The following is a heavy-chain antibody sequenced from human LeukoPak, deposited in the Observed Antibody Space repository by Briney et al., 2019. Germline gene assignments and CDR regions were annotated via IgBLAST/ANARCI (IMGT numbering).Heavy chain of an antibody. V-gene: IGHV3-21*01. D-gene: IGHD2-2*01. Sequence: GGSLRLSCAASGFTFSSYSMNWVRQAPGKGLEWVSSISSSSSYIYYADSVKGRFTISRDNAKNSLYLQMNSLRAEDTAVYYCARDYCSSTSCYFFDYWGQGTLVTVSS. CDR3: ARDYCSSTSCYFFDY. CDR1: GFTFSSYS. J-gene: IGHJ4*02. CDR2: ISSSSSYI.